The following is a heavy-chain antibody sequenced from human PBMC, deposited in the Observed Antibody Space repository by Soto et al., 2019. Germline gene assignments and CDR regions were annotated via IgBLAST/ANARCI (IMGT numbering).Heavy chain of an antibody. J-gene: IGHJ4*02. V-gene: IGHV3-72*01. CDR1: GFSFSDHY. Sequence: EVQLVESGGDLVQPGGSLTLSCAASGFSFSDHYMEWVRQAPGKGLEWVGRTRHKVENYNTEYAASVKGRFTISRDASNTSLYLQMNSLKTEDPAVYFCVNYIAGTPNWGQGTLVTVSS. CDR3: VNYIAGTPN. D-gene: IGHD2-15*01. CDR2: TRHKVENYNT.